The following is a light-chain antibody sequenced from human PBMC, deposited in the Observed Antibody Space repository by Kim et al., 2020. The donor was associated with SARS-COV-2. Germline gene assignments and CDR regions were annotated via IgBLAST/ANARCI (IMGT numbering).Light chain of an antibody. Sequence: SYELTQPLSVSVALGQTARITCGGNNIGSKNVHWYQQKPGQAPVLVIYRDSNRPSGIPERFSGSNSENTATLTISRAQAGDEADYYCQVWDSSTAVFGGGTQLTVL. CDR2: RDS. V-gene: IGLV3-9*01. J-gene: IGLJ2*01. CDR3: QVWDSSTAV. CDR1: NIGSKN.